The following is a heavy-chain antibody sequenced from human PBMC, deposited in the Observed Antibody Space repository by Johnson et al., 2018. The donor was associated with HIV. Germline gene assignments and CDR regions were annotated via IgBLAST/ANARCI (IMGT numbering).Heavy chain of an antibody. D-gene: IGHD6-19*01. CDR2: ISSSGSTI. CDR1: GFSFSDYY. CDR3: AKARVRYSSDVDALDI. Sequence: VQLVASGGGSVKPGGSLRLSCAASGFSFSDYYMSWIRQAPGKGLECISYISSSGSTIYYADSVKGRLPISRDNAKNSLYLHMNSLRAEDTAFYYCAKARVRYSSDVDALDIWGQGTMVTVSS. J-gene: IGHJ3*02. V-gene: IGHV3-11*01.